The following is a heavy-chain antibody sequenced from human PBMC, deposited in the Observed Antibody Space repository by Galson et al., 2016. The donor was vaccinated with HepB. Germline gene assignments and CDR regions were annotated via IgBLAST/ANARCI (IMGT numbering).Heavy chain of an antibody. CDR3: AKGSALWFGESLDY. J-gene: IGHJ4*02. V-gene: IGHV3-23*01. CDR1: GFTFSSYA. D-gene: IGHD3-10*01. Sequence: SLRLSCAASGFTFSSYAMRWVRQAPGKGLEWVSAISGGGGRTYYADPVKGRFTISRDNSKNTLSLQMNSLRVEDTAVYYCAKGSALWFGESLDYWGQGTLVTVSS. CDR2: ISGGGGRT.